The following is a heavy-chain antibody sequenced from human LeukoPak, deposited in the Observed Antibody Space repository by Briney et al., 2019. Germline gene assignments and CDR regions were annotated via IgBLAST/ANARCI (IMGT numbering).Heavy chain of an antibody. CDR1: GGSLSSSNW. Sequence: SGTLSLTCSVSGGSLSSSNWWSWVRQPPGKGLESIGEIYHLGTTNYNPSLKSRVTISIDKSKNQFSLKLHSVTAADTAVYYCARVGALGGHDFWGQGSLVTVSS. CDR2: IYHLGTT. D-gene: IGHD1-26*01. V-gene: IGHV4-4*02. CDR3: ARVGALGGHDF. J-gene: IGHJ4*02.